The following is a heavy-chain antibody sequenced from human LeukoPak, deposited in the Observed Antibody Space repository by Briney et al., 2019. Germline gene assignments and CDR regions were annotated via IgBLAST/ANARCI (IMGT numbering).Heavy chain of an antibody. CDR1: RYSFTTYW. V-gene: IGHV5-10-1*01. Sequence: GESLKISCKGSRYSFTTYWINWVRQMPGKGLEWMGRIGPSDSYTNYSPSFQRHVTISVAKSISNAYLQWNRLKASDTAMYYCTRQPHLVLDAFNIWGQGTMVIVSS. CDR2: IGPSDSYT. J-gene: IGHJ3*02. D-gene: IGHD2-8*02. CDR3: TRQPHLVLDAFNI.